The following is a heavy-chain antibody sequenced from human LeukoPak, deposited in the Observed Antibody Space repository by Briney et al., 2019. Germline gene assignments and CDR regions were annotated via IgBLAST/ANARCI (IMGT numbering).Heavy chain of an antibody. CDR3: ARHSTSWSPSPDY. CDR2: IYYSGST. V-gene: IGHV4-39*01. Sequence: SETLSLTCTVSGDSISSSDYYWGWIRQPPGKGLEWIGCIYYSGSTYYTPSLKSRVTISVDTSKTQFSLRLSSVTAADTAVYYCARHSTSWSPSPDYWGQGTLVIVSS. D-gene: IGHD2-2*01. CDR1: GDSISSSDYY. J-gene: IGHJ4*02.